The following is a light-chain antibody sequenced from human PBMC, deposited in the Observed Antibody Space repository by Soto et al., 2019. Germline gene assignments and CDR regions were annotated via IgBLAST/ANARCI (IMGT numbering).Light chain of an antibody. CDR3: QQYNNWPRT. Sequence: EIVMTQSPATLSVSPGERVTLSCRASQSVSSNLAWYQQKPGQPPRLLIYGASTRATGIPVRFGGSGSGTEFTLTISSLQSEDFAVYYCQQYNNWPRTFGQGTKVEIK. J-gene: IGKJ1*01. V-gene: IGKV3-15*01. CDR1: QSVSSN. CDR2: GAS.